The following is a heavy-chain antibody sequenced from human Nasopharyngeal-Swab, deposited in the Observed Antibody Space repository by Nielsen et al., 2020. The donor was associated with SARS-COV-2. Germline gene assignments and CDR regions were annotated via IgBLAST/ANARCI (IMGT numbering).Heavy chain of an antibody. D-gene: IGHD6-19*01. Sequence: SETLSLTCTVSGDSISSYYWAWIRQPPGKGLEWIGSTNYNPSLTSRVTISVDTSKNQVSLRLTSVTAADTAIYYCARRGRIPVYGTSGDFYYYLDVWGKGTRVTVSS. J-gene: IGHJ6*03. CDR2: T. CDR1: GDSISSYY. V-gene: IGHV4-59*08. CDR3: ARRGRIPVYGTSGDFYYYLDV.